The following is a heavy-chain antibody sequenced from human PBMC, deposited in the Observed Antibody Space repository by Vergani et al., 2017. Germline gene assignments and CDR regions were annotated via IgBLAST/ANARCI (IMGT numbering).Heavy chain of an antibody. J-gene: IGHJ4*02. D-gene: IGHD3-10*01. CDR3: ARDRAYYYGSGHHNIGGH. CDR2: INPSGGST. Sequence: QVQLVQSGAEVKKPGSSVKVSCKASGGTFSSYAISWVRQAPGQGLEWMGIINPSGGSTSYAQKFQGRVTMTRDTSTSTVYMELSSLTSEDTAVYYCARDRAYYYGSGHHNIGGHWGQGTLVTVSS. CDR1: GGTFSSYA. V-gene: IGHV1-46*01.